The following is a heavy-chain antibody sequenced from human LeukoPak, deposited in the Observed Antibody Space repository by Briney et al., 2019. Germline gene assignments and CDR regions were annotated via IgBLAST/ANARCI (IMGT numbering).Heavy chain of an antibody. V-gene: IGHV3-23*01. CDR1: GFTFSSYA. CDR3: AKRVRYSGYGRIDY. D-gene: IGHD5-12*01. Sequence: GGSLRLSCAASGFTFSSYAMSWVRQAPGKGLEWVSAISGSGGSTYYADSVEGRFTISRDNSKNTLYLQMNSLRAEDTAVYYCAKRVRYSGYGRIDYWGQGTLVTVSS. CDR2: ISGSGGST. J-gene: IGHJ4*02.